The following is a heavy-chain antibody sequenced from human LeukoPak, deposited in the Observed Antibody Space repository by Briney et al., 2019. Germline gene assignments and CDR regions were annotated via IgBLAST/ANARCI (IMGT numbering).Heavy chain of an antibody. CDR3: ARLGQITIFGVVTYYYYMDV. CDR1: GGTFSSYA. J-gene: IGHJ6*03. V-gene: IGHV1-69*13. D-gene: IGHD3-3*01. Sequence: ASVKVSCKASGGTFSSYAISWVRQAPGQGLEWMGGIIPILGTANYAQKFQGRVTITADESTSTAYMELSSLRSEDTAVYYCARLGQITIFGVVTYYYYMDVWGKGTTVTVSS. CDR2: IIPILGTA.